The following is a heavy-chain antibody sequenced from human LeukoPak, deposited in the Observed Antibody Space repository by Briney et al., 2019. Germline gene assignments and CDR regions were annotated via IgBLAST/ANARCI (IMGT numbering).Heavy chain of an antibody. D-gene: IGHD2-2*01. Sequence: PSETLSLTCTVSGVSSSSSYWSWIRQPPGKGLEWIGYIFYTGDSNHNPSFKSRVSISLDTSKDQISLKLSSVTAADTAVYYCARNTPHCSSTSCYPGGFDYWGQGTLVTVSS. J-gene: IGHJ4*02. V-gene: IGHV4-59*08. CDR2: IFYTGDS. CDR1: GVSSSSSY. CDR3: ARNTPHCSSTSCYPGGFDY.